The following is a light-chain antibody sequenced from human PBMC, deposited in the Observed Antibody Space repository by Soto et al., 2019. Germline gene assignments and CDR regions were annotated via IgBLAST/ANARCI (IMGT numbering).Light chain of an antibody. Sequence: DIQMTQSPSSLSASVGDRVTITCRASQSISSYLNWYQQKPGKAPNLLIYAASTLQGGVPSRFSGSGSVTDFTLTISSLQPEDFATYYCQQSYTTPRTFGQGTKVDIK. V-gene: IGKV1-39*01. J-gene: IGKJ1*01. CDR3: QQSYTTPRT. CDR1: QSISSY. CDR2: AAS.